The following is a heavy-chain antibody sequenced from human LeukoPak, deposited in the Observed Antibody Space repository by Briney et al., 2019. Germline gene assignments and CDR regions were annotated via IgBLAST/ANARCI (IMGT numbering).Heavy chain of an antibody. CDR3: ARDRRYCSGGSCCREFDP. J-gene: IGHJ5*02. CDR2: ISSSGSTI. Sequence: GGSLRLSCAASGFTFSSYEMNWVRQAPGKGLEWVSYISSSGSTIYYADSVKGRFTISRDNAKNSLYLQMNSLRAEDTAVYYCARDRRYCSGGSCCREFDPWGQGTLVTVSS. D-gene: IGHD2-15*01. CDR1: GFTFSSYE. V-gene: IGHV3-48*03.